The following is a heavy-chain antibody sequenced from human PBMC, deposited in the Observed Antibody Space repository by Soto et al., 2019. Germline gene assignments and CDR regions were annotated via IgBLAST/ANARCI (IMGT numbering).Heavy chain of an antibody. V-gene: IGHV3-48*02. CDR1: GFTFSDYS. CDR3: ARDLMGYYVLDY. D-gene: IGHD1-26*01. Sequence: EVQLVESGGGLVQPGGSLRLSCAASGFTFSDYSMNWVRQAPGIGLEWVSYISIGSSTIYYADSVKGRFTISRDNAKNSLYLQMNSLRDEDTAVYYWARDLMGYYVLDYWGQGTLVTVSS. J-gene: IGHJ4*02. CDR2: ISIGSSTI.